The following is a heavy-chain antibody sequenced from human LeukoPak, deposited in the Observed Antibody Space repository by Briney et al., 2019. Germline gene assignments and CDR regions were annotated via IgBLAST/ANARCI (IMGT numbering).Heavy chain of an antibody. V-gene: IGHV3-23*01. J-gene: IGHJ4*02. CDR1: GFTFSSYA. CDR3: AKDLAVAGKYYFDY. Sequence: GGSLRLSCAASGFTFSSYAMSWVRQAPGKGLEWVAAISGSGGSTYYADSVKGRFTISRDNSKNTLYLQMNSLRAEDTAVYYCAKDLAVAGKYYFDYWGQGTLVTVSS. D-gene: IGHD6-19*01. CDR2: ISGSGGST.